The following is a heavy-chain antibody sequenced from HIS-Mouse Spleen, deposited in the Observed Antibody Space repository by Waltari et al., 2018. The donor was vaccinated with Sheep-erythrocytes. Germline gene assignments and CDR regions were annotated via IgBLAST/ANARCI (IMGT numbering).Heavy chain of an antibody. Sequence: QVQLQESGPGLVKPSQTLSLTCTVSGGSIRRGGYYWSWIRQHPGKGLEWIGYIYYSGGTYYNPSLKSRVTISVDTSKNQFSLKLSSVTAADTAVYYCAREGGNCTNGVCYRYFQHWGQGTLVTVSS. CDR3: AREGGNCTNGVCYRYFQH. J-gene: IGHJ1*01. CDR2: IYYSGGT. CDR1: GGSIRRGGYY. D-gene: IGHD2-8*01. V-gene: IGHV4-31*03.